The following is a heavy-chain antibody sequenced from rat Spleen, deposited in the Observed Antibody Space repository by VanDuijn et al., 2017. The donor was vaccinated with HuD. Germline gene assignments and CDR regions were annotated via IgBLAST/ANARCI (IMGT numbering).Heavy chain of an antibody. J-gene: IGHJ4*01. Sequence: EVQLQESGPGLVKPSQSLSLTCSVTFYSITSSYRWNWIRNFPGNKMEWMGYISYSCSTSYNPSLKSRISITRDTSKNQFFLQLNSVTTEDTATYYCARGGTIAESYYVMDAWGQGASVIVSS. CDR2: ISYSCST. CDR1: FYSITSSY. D-gene: IGHD1-2*01. V-gene: IGHV3-1*01. CDR3: ARGGTIAESYYVMDA.